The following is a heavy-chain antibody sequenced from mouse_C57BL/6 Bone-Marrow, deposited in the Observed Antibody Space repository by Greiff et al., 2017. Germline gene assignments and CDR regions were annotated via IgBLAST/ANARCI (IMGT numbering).Heavy chain of an antibody. J-gene: IGHJ3*01. D-gene: IGHD2-3*01. V-gene: IGHV8-12*01. CDR3: ARRERWLLSFAY. CDR2: IYWDDDK. CDR1: GFSLSTSGMG. Sequence: QVTLKESGPGILQSSQTLSLTCSFSGFSLSTSGMGVSWIRQPSGKGLEWLAHIYWDDDKRYNPSLKSRLTITKDTSRNQLFLKITSVDTADTATYYCARRERWLLSFAYWGQGTLVTVSA.